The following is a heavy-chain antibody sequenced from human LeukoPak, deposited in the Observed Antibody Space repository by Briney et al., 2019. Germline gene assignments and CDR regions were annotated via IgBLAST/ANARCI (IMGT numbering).Heavy chain of an antibody. V-gene: IGHV3-23*01. D-gene: IGHD6-19*01. CDR1: GFTFSSYA. CDR2: TSDSGGNR. J-gene: IGHJ6*02. CDR3: AKEGAVAGTFYYYYGMDV. Sequence: PGGSLRLSCAASGFTFSSYAMSWVRQTPGKGLEWVSATSDSGGNRYYADSVKGRFTISRDNSKNTLYLQMNSLRAEDTAVYYCAKEGAVAGTFYYYYGMDVWGQGTTVTVSS.